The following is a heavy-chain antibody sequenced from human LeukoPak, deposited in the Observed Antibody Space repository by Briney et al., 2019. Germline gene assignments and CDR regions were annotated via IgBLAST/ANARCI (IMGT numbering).Heavy chain of an antibody. V-gene: IGHV4-4*07. CDR1: GGSISSYY. CDR2: IYTSGST. J-gene: IGHJ4*02. CDR3: ASGIVLRFLEWPESFDY. Sequence: SETLSLTCTVSGGSISSYYWSWIRQPAGEGLEWIGRIYTSGSTNYNPSLKSRVTMSVDTSKNQFSLKLSSVTAADTAVYYCASGIVLRFLEWPESFDYWGQGTLVTVSS. D-gene: IGHD3-3*01.